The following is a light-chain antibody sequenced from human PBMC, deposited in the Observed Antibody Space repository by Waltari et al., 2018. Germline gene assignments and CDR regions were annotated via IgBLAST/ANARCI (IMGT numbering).Light chain of an antibody. CDR1: QSLLYSSNNRNY. CDR3: QQYHSSPYT. CDR2: GAS. V-gene: IGKV4-1*01. J-gene: IGKJ2*01. Sequence: DIVLTQSPDSLAVSLGERATFNCRSSQSLLYSSNNRNYLAWYQQKPGQPPKLLSYGASSRQIGAPGGFRGSGSGTDFSLTISSLQAEDVAIYYCQQYHSSPYTFGRGTKLEIK.